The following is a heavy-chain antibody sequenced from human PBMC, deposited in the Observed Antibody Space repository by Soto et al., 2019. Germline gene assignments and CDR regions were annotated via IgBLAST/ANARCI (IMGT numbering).Heavy chain of an antibody. V-gene: IGHV1-46*01. Sequence: QAQFVQSGAEVKKPGASVKVSCKASGYSFTRDQIHWVRQAPGQGLEWMGMIEPSGGKTNYAQKFQGRVTITRDTSTSTVYMALSSLRSEDTAIDFCGRVMQSLLSITALDTWGQGTLVTVSS. CDR1: GYSFTRDQ. CDR3: GRVMQSLLSITALDT. CDR2: IEPSGGKT. J-gene: IGHJ5*02. D-gene: IGHD3-10*01.